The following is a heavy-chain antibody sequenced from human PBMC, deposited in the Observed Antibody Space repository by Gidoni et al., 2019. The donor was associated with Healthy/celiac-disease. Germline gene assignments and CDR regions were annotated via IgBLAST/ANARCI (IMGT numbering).Heavy chain of an antibody. CDR1: GFILCSYG. CDR3: AKGYGDYINSGFDP. Sequence: QVQLVESGGGVVQPGRSLRLYCAASGFILCSYGLRWVRQAPGKGLEWVAVISYDGDNKYYADSVKGRFTISRDNSKNTLYLQMNSLRAEDTAVYYCAKGYGDYINSGFDPWGQGILVTVSS. D-gene: IGHD4-17*01. V-gene: IGHV3-30*18. CDR2: ISYDGDNK. J-gene: IGHJ5*02.